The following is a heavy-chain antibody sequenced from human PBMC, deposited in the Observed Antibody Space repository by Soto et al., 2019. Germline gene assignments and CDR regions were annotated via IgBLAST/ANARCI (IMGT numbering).Heavy chain of an antibody. Sequence: QVQLQQWGAGLLKPSETLSLTCAVYGGSFSGYYWSWIRQPPGKGLEWIGEINHSGSTNYNPSLNSLLTISVDTSKNHFSLKLSSVTAAATAVYYCARGRWLRSSFDYWGQGTLVTVSS. J-gene: IGHJ4*02. CDR1: GGSFSGYY. CDR2: INHSGST. D-gene: IGHD5-12*01. CDR3: ARGRWLRSSFDY. V-gene: IGHV4-34*01.